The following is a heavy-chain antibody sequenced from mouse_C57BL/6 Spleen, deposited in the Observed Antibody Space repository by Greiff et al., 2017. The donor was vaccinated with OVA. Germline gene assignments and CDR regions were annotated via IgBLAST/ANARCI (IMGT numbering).Heavy chain of an antibody. D-gene: IGHD3-3*01. CDR2: ISDGGSYT. J-gene: IGHJ1*03. Sequence: EVKLVESGGGLVKPGGSLKLSCAASGFTFSSYAMSWVRQTPEKRLEWVATISDGGSYTYYPDNVKGRFTISRDNAKNNLYLQMSHLKSEDTAMYYCARDRGGWYFDVWGTGTTVTVSS. CDR1: GFTFSSYA. V-gene: IGHV5-4*01. CDR3: ARDRGGWYFDV.